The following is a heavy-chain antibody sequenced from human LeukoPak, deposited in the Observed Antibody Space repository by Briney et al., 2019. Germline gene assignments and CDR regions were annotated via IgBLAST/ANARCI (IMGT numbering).Heavy chain of an antibody. CDR3: AELGITMIGGV. CDR1: GFTFSSYA. Sequence: GGSLRLSCAASGFTFSSYAMHWVRQAPGKGLEYVSAISSNGGSTYYANSVKGRFTVSRDNAKNSLYLQMNSLRAEDTAVYYCAELGITMIGGVWGKGTTVTISS. CDR2: ISSNGGST. J-gene: IGHJ6*04. V-gene: IGHV3-64*01. D-gene: IGHD3-10*02.